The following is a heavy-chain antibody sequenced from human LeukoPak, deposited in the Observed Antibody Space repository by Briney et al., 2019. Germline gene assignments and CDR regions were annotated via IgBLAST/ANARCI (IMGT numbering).Heavy chain of an antibody. J-gene: IGHJ6*02. Sequence: SETLSLTCAVYGGSFSGYYWSWIRQPPGKGLEWIGEINHSGSTYYNPSLKSRVTISVDTSKNQFSLKLSSVTAADTAVYYCARDRIYCSGGSCPPFYYYYGMDVWGQGTTVTVSS. CDR2: INHSGST. V-gene: IGHV4-34*01. CDR3: ARDRIYCSGGSCPPFYYYYGMDV. CDR1: GGSFSGYY. D-gene: IGHD2-15*01.